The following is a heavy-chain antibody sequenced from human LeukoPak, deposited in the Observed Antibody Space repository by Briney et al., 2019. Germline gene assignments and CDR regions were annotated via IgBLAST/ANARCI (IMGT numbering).Heavy chain of an antibody. CDR2: INHSGST. CDR3: ARLIVSGSGSYYYYYYYMDV. D-gene: IGHD3-10*01. J-gene: IGHJ6*03. V-gene: IGHV4-34*01. CDR1: GGSFSGYY. Sequence: SETLSLTCAVYGGSFSGYYWSWIRQPPGKGLEWIGEINHSGSTNYNPSLKSRVTISVDTSKNQFSLKLSSVTAADTAVYYCARLIVSGSGSYYYYYYYMDVWGKGTTVTISS.